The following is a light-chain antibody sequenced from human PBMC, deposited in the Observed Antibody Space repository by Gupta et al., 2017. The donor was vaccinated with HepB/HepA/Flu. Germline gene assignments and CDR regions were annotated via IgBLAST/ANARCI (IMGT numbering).Light chain of an antibody. CDR3: QQVDGSQST. Sequence: DIVFTQSPGPLSLSPGDSATLSCRASQILSRDYFAWYQQKPGQAPRLLIHGTSSRATGIPDRFSGSGSGTDFTLIISRLEPEDFAVYYCQQVDGSQSTFGQGTKLEIK. CDR2: GTS. J-gene: IGKJ2*01. CDR1: QILSRDY. V-gene: IGKV3-20*01.